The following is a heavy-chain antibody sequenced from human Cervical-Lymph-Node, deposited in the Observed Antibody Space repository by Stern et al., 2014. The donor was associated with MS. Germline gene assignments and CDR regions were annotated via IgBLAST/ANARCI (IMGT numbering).Heavy chain of an antibody. Sequence: VQLVESGPEVKKPGASVKISCETSGYTFIGYHIHWVRQAPGQGLEWIGGINPYSGDITSSQKFQGRVTVTRDTSISTAYMELTRLTSDDTAVYYCSRLDFDSSGYWGRFFDYWGQGTLVTVSS. CDR2: INPYSGDI. D-gene: IGHD3-22*01. V-gene: IGHV1-2*02. CDR3: SRLDFDSSGYWGRFFDY. CDR1: GYTFIGYH. J-gene: IGHJ4*02.